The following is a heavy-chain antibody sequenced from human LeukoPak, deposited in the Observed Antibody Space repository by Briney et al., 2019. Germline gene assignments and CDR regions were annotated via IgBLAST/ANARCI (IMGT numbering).Heavy chain of an antibody. CDR1: GFTFSSYG. D-gene: IGHD3-16*02. Sequence: PGRSLRLSCAASGFTFSSYGMNWVRQAPGKGLEWVAVIWYDGSNKYYADSVKGRFTISRDNSKNTLYLQMNSLRAEDTAVYYCAREMGVIVMQYYFDYWGQGTLVTVSS. J-gene: IGHJ4*02. V-gene: IGHV3-33*01. CDR2: IWYDGSNK. CDR3: AREMGVIVMQYYFDY.